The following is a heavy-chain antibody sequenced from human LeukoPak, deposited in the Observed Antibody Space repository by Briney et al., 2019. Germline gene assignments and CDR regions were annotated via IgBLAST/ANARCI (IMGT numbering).Heavy chain of an antibody. CDR2: INTNTGNP. J-gene: IGHJ5*02. CDR3: ARDIVVVIGHWFDP. V-gene: IGHV7-4-1*02. D-gene: IGHD3-22*01. CDR1: GYTFTSYA. Sequence: ASVKVSCKASGYTFTSYAMNWVRQAPGQGLEWKGWINTNTGNPTYAQGFTGRFVFSLDTSVSTAYLQISSLKAEDTAVYYCARDIVVVIGHWFDPWGQGTLVTVSS.